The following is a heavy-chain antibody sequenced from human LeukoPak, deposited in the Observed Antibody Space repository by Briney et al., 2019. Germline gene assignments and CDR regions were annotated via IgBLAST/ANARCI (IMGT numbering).Heavy chain of an antibody. CDR1: GGSTSSSSYY. CDR2: MYHSGST. Sequence: SETLSLTCTVSGGSTSSSSYYWGWIRQPPGKGLEWIGSMYHSGSTYYNPSLKSRVTMSVDTSKNQFSLQLNSVTPEDTAVYYCAAGLAAAGSYYYYYYYMDVWGKGTTVTVSS. CDR3: AAGLAAAGSYYYYYYYMDV. J-gene: IGHJ6*03. D-gene: IGHD6-13*01. V-gene: IGHV4-39*07.